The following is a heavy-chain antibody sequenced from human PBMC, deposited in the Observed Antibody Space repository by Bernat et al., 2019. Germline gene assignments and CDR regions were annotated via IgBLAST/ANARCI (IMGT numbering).Heavy chain of an antibody. CDR1: GGSISSSSYY. V-gene: IGHV4-39*01. CDR3: ARHFASGSYYNYYYGMDV. CDR2: IYYSGST. Sequence: QLQLQASGPGLVKPSETLSLTCTVSGGSISSSSYYWGWIRQPPGKGLEWIGSIYYSGSTYYNPSLKSRVTMSVDTSKNQFSLKLSSVTAADTAVYYCARHFASGSYYNYYYGMDVWGQGTTVTVSS. J-gene: IGHJ6*02. D-gene: IGHD1-26*01.